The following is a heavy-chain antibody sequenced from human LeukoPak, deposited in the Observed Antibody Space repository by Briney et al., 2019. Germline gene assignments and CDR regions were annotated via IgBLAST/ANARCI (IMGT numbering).Heavy chain of an antibody. J-gene: IGHJ3*02. CDR2: IYQSGST. D-gene: IGHD5-24*01. Sequence: SETLSLTCTVSGYSISSGYYWGWIRQPPGKGLEWIGTIYQSGSTYFNPSLKSRVTMSIDTSKNQFSLKLSSLTAADTAFYYCARRRSPSETGAFDIWGQGTMVTVSS. CDR1: GYSISSGYY. CDR3: ARRRSPSETGAFDI. V-gene: IGHV4-38-2*02.